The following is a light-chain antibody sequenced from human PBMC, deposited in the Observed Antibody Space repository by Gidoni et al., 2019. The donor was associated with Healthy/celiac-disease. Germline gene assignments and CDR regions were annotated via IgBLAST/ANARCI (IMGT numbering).Light chain of an antibody. CDR2: QDS. J-gene: IGLJ2*01. CDR1: KLGDKY. V-gene: IGLV3-1*01. CDR3: QAWDSSTVV. Sequence: SYELTQPPSVSVSPGQTASITCSGDKLGDKYACWYQQKPGQPPVLVIYQDSNRPSGIPEGFSGSNSGNTATLTISGTQAMDEADYYCQAWDSSTVVFGGGTKLTVL.